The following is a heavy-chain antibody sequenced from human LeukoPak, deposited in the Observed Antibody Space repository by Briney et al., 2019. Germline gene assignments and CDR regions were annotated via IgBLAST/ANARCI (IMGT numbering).Heavy chain of an antibody. CDR2: IYTSGST. V-gene: IGHV4-4*07. D-gene: IGHD5-24*01. CDR3: ASLQEDGYNLDY. Sequence: PSETLSLTCTVSGGSISSYYWSWIRQPAGKGLEWIGRIYTSGSTYYNPSLKSRVTISVDTSKNQFSLKLSSVTAADTAVYYCASLQEDGYNLDYWGQGTLVTVSS. CDR1: GGSISSYY. J-gene: IGHJ4*02.